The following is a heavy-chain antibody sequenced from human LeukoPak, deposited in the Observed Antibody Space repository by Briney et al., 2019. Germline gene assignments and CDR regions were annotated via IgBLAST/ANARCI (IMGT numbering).Heavy chain of an antibody. Sequence: SGESLRLSCAASGFNFRGYAMSWVRQAPGEGLEWVSVISGSGSDTNYADSVKGRFTISRDNSKNTVYLQMDSLRAEDTAIYICAKPLSGSGSYHYSFFDSWGQGTQVTDSS. V-gene: IGHV3-23*01. CDR1: GFNFRGYA. CDR3: AKPLSGSGSYHYSFFDS. D-gene: IGHD3-10*01. J-gene: IGHJ4*02. CDR2: ISGSGSDT.